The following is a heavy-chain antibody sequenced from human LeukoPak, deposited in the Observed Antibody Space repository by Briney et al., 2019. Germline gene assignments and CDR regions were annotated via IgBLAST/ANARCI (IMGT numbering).Heavy chain of an antibody. CDR3: AKGPHFTMVRGVTFLDY. V-gene: IGHV3-30*18. CDR2: ISYDGSNK. CDR1: GFTFSSYG. Sequence: GGSLRLSCAASGFTFSSYGMHWVRQAPGKGLEWVAVISYDGSNKYYADSVKGRFTVSRDNSKNTLYLQMNSLRAEDTAVYYCAKGPHFTMVRGVTFLDYRGQGTLVTVSS. D-gene: IGHD3-10*01. J-gene: IGHJ4*02.